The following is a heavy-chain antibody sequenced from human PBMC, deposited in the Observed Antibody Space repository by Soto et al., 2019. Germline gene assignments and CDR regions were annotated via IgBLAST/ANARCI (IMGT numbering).Heavy chain of an antibody. J-gene: IGHJ4*02. V-gene: IGHV2-5*02. CDR2: IYWDDDK. Sequence: QITLNESGPTPVKPRQPLTLTCTFSGFSLTTSGVGVGWIRQSPGKAPEWLALIYWDDDKRYSPSLKSRLTITKATSKNQVVLTMADLDPADTATYYCAHRVLRTVFGLVTTTAIYFDFWGQGTPVAVSS. CDR1: GFSLTTSGVG. CDR3: AHRVLRTVFGLVTTTAIYFDF. D-gene: IGHD3-3*01.